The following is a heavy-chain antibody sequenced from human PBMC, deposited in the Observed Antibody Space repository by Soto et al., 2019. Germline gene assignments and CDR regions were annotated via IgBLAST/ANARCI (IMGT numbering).Heavy chain of an antibody. Sequence: ASVKVSCKASGGTFSSYSISWVRQAPGQGLEWMGGIIPIFGTANYAQKFQGRVTITADESTSTAYMELSSLRSEDTAVYYCARVPFMSTFGGVPYYYYGMDVWGQGTTVTVSS. V-gene: IGHV1-69*13. CDR3: ARVPFMSTFGGVPYYYYGMDV. D-gene: IGHD3-16*01. CDR2: IIPIFGTA. J-gene: IGHJ6*02. CDR1: GGTFSSYS.